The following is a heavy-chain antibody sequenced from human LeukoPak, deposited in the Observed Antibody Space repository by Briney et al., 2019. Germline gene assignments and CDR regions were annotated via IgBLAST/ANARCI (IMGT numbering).Heavy chain of an antibody. J-gene: IGHJ6*03. CDR2: ISSSSSYI. CDR1: GFTFSSYS. V-gene: IGHV3-21*01. Sequence: QAGGSLRLSCAASGFTFSSYSMNWVRQAPGKGLEWVSSISSSSSYIYYADSVKGRFTISRDNAKNSLYLQMNSLRAEDTAVYYCARERSGWELPANYYMDVWGKGTTVTVSS. CDR3: ARERSGWELPANYYMDV. D-gene: IGHD1-26*01.